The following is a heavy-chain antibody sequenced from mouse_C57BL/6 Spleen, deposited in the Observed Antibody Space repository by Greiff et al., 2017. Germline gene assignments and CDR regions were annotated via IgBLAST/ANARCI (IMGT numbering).Heavy chain of an antibody. CDR1: GYTFTSYW. Sequence: VKLQQPGAELVMPGASVKLSCKASGYTFTSYWMHWVKQRPGQGLEWIGEIDPSDSYTNYNQKFKGKSTLTVDKSSSTAYMQLSSLTSEDSAVYYCARGKLLRPLDYWGQGTTLTVSS. D-gene: IGHD1-2*01. CDR2: IDPSDSYT. V-gene: IGHV1-69*01. CDR3: ARGKLLRPLDY. J-gene: IGHJ2*01.